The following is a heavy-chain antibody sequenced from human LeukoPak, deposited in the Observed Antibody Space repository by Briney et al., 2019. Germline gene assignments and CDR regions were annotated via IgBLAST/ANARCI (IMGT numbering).Heavy chain of an antibody. CDR2: ISSGGSVM. CDR3: TRDLEY. J-gene: IGHJ4*02. Sequence: GGSLRLSCGASGYTFSDYTMNWVRQAPGKGPEWISYISSGGSVMHYADSVKGRFTISRDDVENSLYLQMNSLRVEDTAVYYCTRDLEYWGQGVLVTVSS. CDR1: GYTFSDYT. V-gene: IGHV3-48*01.